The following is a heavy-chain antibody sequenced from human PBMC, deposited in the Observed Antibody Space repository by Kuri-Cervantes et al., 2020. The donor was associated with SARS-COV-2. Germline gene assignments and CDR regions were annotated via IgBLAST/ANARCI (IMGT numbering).Heavy chain of an antibody. CDR3: ARGGPIVVVTPFDY. CDR2: IKQDGSEK. D-gene: IGHD3-22*01. J-gene: IGHJ4*02. CDR1: GFTFSSYW. Sequence: GESLKISCAASGFTFSSYWMSWVRQAPGKGLEWVANIKQDGSEKYYVDSVKGRFTISRDNAKNSLYLQMNSLRAEDTAVYYCARGGPIVVVTPFDYWGQGTLVTVSS. V-gene: IGHV3-7*01.